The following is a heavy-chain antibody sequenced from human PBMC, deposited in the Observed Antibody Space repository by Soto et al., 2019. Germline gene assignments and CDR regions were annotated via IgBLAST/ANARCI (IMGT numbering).Heavy chain of an antibody. CDR3: AREQRGSYSSGGTCYPKGSGY. Sequence: QVQLVESGGGVVQPGRSLRLSCAASGFSFRTYGMHWVRQAPGKGLEWVAVIWYDGSKEYYADSVKGRFTISRDNSKNTLYLQMNSLTAEDTAVYYCAREQRGSYSSGGTCYPKGSGYWGQGTLVTVSS. CDR2: IWYDGSKE. J-gene: IGHJ4*02. CDR1: GFSFRTYG. D-gene: IGHD2-15*01. V-gene: IGHV3-33*01.